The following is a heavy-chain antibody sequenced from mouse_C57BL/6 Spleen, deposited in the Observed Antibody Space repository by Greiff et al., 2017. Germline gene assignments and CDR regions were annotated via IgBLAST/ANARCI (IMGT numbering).Heavy chain of an antibody. CDR3: ARLGYSNYYAMDY. V-gene: IGHV5-12*01. D-gene: IGHD2-5*01. Sequence: EVKLMESGGGFVQPGGSLKLSCAASGFTFSDSYMYWVRPTPETRLAWVAYISNGGGSTCYPDTVKGRFPISRDNAKNTLYLQMSRLKSEDTAMYYCARLGYSNYYAMDYWGQGTSVTVSS. J-gene: IGHJ4*01. CDR2: ISNGGGST. CDR1: GFTFSDSY.